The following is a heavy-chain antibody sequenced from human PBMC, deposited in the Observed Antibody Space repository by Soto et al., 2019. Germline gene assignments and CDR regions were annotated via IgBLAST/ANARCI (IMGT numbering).Heavy chain of an antibody. CDR1: GFTFSSYS. V-gene: IGHV3-21*01. J-gene: IGHJ4*02. CDR2: ISSSSSYI. D-gene: IGHD6-6*01. CDR3: ARVGGQLGPGFYN. Sequence: GGSLRLSCAASGFTFSSYSMYWVRQAPGKGLEWVSSISSSSSYIYYADSVKGRFTISRDNAKNSLYLHMNSLRAEATAVYYWARVGGQLGPGFYNWGQESLVTVSS.